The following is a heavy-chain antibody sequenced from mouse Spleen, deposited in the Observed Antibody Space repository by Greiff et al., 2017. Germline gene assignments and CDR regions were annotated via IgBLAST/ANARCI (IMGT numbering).Heavy chain of an antibody. CDR2: IDPSDSYT. CDR1: GYTFTRYW. D-gene: IGHD2-1*01. V-gene: IGHV1-50*01. CDR3: ARRGNRTSWFAY. Sequence: VQLQQPGAELVKPGASVKLSCKASGYTFTRYWMQWVKQRPGQGLEWIGEIDPSDSYTNYNQKFKGKATLTVDTSSSTAYMQLSSLTSEDSAVYYCARRGNRTSWFAYWGQGTLVTVSA. J-gene: IGHJ3*01.